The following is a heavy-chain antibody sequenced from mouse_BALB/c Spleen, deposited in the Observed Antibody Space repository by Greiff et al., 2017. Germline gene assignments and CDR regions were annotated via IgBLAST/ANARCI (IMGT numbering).Heavy chain of an antibody. CDR2: ISSGGST. V-gene: IGHV5-6-5*01. CDR1: GFTFSSYA. Sequence: EVQLVESGGGLVKPGGSLKLSCAASGFTFSSYAMSWVRQTPEKRLEWVASISSGGSTYYPDSVKGRFTISRDNARNILYLQMSSLRSEDTAMYYCARGGGYDYDVFDYWGQGTTLTVSS. J-gene: IGHJ2*01. CDR3: ARGGGYDYDVFDY. D-gene: IGHD2-4*01.